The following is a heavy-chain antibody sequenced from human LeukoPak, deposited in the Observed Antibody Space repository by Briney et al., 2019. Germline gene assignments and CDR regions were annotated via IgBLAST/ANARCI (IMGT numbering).Heavy chain of an antibody. Sequence: SKTLSLTCAVYGGSFSGYYWSWIRQPPGKGLEWIGEINHSGSTNYNPSLKSRVTISVDTSKNQFSLKLSSVTAADTAVYYCAREPYAFDIWGQGTMVTVSS. CDR2: INHSGST. CDR1: GGSFSGYY. V-gene: IGHV4-34*01. J-gene: IGHJ3*02. CDR3: AREPYAFDI.